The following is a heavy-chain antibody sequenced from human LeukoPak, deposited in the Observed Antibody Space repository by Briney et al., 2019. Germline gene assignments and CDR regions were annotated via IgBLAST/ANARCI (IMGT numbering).Heavy chain of an antibody. CDR1: EYTFTNFY. Sequence: ASVKVSCKASEYTFTNFYVHWVRQAPGQGLEWMGVINPSGGSTSYAQKFQGRVTMTRDTSTSTVYMELSSLRSEDTAVYYCARDDNGDNWFDPWGQGTLVTVSS. J-gene: IGHJ5*02. V-gene: IGHV1-46*01. CDR3: ARDDNGDNWFDP. D-gene: IGHD4-17*01. CDR2: INPSGGST.